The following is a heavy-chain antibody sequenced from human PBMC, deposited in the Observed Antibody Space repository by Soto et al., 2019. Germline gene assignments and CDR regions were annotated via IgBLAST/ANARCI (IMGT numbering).Heavy chain of an antibody. CDR2: IYHSGST. CDR1: GYSISSGYY. Sequence: PSETLSLTCAVSGYSISSGYYWGWIRQPPGKGLEWIGSIYHSGSTYYNPSLKSRVTISVDTSKNQFSLKLSSVTAADTAVYYCARAIIVVVPAAQYNWFDPWGQGTLVTVSS. V-gene: IGHV4-38-2*01. J-gene: IGHJ5*02. CDR3: ARAIIVVVPAAQYNWFDP. D-gene: IGHD2-2*01.